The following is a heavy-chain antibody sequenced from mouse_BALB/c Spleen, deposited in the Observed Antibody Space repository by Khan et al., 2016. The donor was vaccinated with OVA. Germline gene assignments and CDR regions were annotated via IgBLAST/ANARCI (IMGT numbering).Heavy chain of an antibody. D-gene: IGHD1-2*01. CDR2: IRKKASGYTT. CDR3: ARVDYGDGFAY. Sequence: EVQLVESGGGLVQPGGSLRLSCATSGFTFTDYYMNWVRQPPGKALEWLGFIRKKASGYTTEYSPSVKGRFTISRDNSQSILYLQMNTLRAEDSATYYCARVDYGDGFAYWCQGTLVTVSA. J-gene: IGHJ3*01. CDR1: GFTFTDYY. V-gene: IGHV7-3*02.